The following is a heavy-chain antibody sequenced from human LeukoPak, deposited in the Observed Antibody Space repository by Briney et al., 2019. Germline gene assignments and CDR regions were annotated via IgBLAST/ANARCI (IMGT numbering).Heavy chain of an antibody. CDR2: INNSGST. D-gene: IGHD1-26*01. V-gene: IGHV4-34*01. J-gene: IGHJ4*02. CDR1: GGSISSYY. CDR3: ARGYNRGSYYNY. Sequence: SETLSLTCAVSGGSISSYYWSWIPQPPGKGLEWIGEINNSGSTNYNPPLKSRVTISVDTSKNQFSLKVSSVTAADTAVYYCARGYNRGSYYNYWGQGTLVTVTS.